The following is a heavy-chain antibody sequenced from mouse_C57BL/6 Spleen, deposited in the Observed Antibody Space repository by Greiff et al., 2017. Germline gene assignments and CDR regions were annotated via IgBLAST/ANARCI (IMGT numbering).Heavy chain of an antibody. Sequence: EVQLQQSGPELVKPGASVKISCKASGYTFTDYYMNWVKQSHGKSLEWIGNINPNNGGTSYNQKFKGKATLTVDKSSSTAYVELRSLTAEDSAVYYCAREGYWGQGTTLTVSS. V-gene: IGHV1-26*01. CDR2: INPNNGGT. CDR3: AREGY. CDR1: GYTFTDYY. J-gene: IGHJ2*01.